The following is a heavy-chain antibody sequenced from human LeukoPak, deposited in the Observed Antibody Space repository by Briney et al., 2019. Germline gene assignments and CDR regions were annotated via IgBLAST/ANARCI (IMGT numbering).Heavy chain of an antibody. D-gene: IGHD2-15*01. CDR3: ARDSAFGLDV. V-gene: IGHV4-34*01. CDR2: INHSGST. Sequence: SETLSLTCAVYGGSFSGYYWSWIRQPPGKGLEWIGEINHSGSTNYNPSLKSRVTISVDTSKNQFSLKLSSVTAADTAVYYCARDSAFGLDVWGQGTTVTVSS. J-gene: IGHJ6*02. CDR1: GGSFSGYY.